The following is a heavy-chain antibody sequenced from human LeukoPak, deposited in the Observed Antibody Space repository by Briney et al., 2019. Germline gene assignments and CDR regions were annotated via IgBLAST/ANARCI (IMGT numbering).Heavy chain of an antibody. J-gene: IGHJ4*02. CDR1: GDTFNSDF. Sequence: ASVKVSCKASGDTFNSDFMHWVRQAPGQGLEWMGIISPSGDDTNYTQKFQGRLTMTRDTSTSMVYMELSSLRSEDTAVYYCARGVGATVDYWGQGTLVTVSS. V-gene: IGHV1-46*02. CDR2: ISPSGDDT. CDR3: ARGVGATVDY. D-gene: IGHD1-26*01.